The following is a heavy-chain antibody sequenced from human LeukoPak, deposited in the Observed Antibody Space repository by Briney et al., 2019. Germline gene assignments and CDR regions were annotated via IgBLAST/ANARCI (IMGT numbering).Heavy chain of an antibody. V-gene: IGHV4-39*01. D-gene: IGHD6-6*01. Sequence: SETLSLTCTVSGGSISSSSYYWGWIRQPPGKGLEWVGSIYYSGSTYYNPPLKSRVTISVDTSKNQFSLKLSSVTAADTAVYYCARQYSSSSFDYWGQGTLVTVSS. J-gene: IGHJ4*02. CDR1: GGSISSSSYY. CDR3: ARQYSSSSFDY. CDR2: IYYSGST.